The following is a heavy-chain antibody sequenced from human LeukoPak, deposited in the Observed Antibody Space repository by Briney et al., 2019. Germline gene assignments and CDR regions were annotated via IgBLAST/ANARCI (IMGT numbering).Heavy chain of an antibody. CDR2: ISAYNGNT. Sequence: ASVKVSCKASGYTFTSYGISWVRQAPGQGLEWMGWISAYNGNTNYAQKLQGRVTMTTDTSTSTAYMELRSLRSDDTAVYDCARDLGYCSSTSCLAEHGYGMDVWGQGTTVTVSS. V-gene: IGHV1-18*01. J-gene: IGHJ6*02. CDR3: ARDLGYCSSTSCLAEHGYGMDV. D-gene: IGHD2-2*01. CDR1: GYTFTSYG.